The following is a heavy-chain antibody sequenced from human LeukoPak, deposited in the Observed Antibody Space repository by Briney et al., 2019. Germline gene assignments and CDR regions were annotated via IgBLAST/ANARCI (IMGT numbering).Heavy chain of an antibody. J-gene: IGHJ4*02. D-gene: IGHD6-13*01. CDR3: AQGTPTGYGTSWFDY. Sequence: QTGGSLRLSCAASGFTFSSYAMSWVRQAPGKGLEWVSLITGSGGNTYSADSVKGRFTISRDNSKNTLYLQMSSLRAEDTAIYYCAQGTPTGYGTSWFDYWGQGTLVTVSS. CDR1: GFTFSSYA. V-gene: IGHV3-23*01. CDR2: ITGSGGNT.